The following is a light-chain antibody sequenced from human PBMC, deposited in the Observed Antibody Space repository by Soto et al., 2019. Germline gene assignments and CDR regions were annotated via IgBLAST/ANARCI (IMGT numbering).Light chain of an antibody. CDR3: QQYNVWPRT. V-gene: IGKV3-15*01. CDR2: GAS. CDR1: QSVGIN. Sequence: EVVMTQSPAILSVSPGERATLSCKASQSVGINVAWHQQKPGQAPRLLIYGASTRATGSPDRFSASGSATEFTLTISSLLSEDFAVYYCQQYNVWPRTFGQGTKVDI. J-gene: IGKJ1*01.